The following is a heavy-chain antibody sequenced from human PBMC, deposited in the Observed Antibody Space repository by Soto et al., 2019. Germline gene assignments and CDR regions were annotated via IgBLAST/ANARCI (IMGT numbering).Heavy chain of an antibody. CDR2: ISGDGGST. V-gene: IGHV3-23*01. J-gene: IGHJ4*02. CDR3: AKGSILTGYLF. Sequence: GGSLRLSCAASGFTFSRYAMSWVRQTPGKGLECVSVISGDGGSTHYADSVKGRFTISRDNSNNMMYLQMNSLRAEDTAVYYCAKGSILTGYLFWGQGTLVTVSS. CDR1: GFTFSRYA. D-gene: IGHD3-9*01.